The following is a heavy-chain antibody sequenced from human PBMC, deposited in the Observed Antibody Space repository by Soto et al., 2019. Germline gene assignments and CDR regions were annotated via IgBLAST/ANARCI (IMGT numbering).Heavy chain of an antibody. CDR2: ISSSGSTI. J-gene: IGHJ3*02. Sequence: GGSLRLSCAASGFTLSDYYMSWIRQAPGKGLEWISYISSSGSTIYYADSVKGRFTISRDNVKTSLDLQMNSLRPENTAVYYCASKQLVLRDGFDIWGQETMVAVSS. V-gene: IGHV3-11*01. D-gene: IGHD6-13*01. CDR3: ASKQLVLRDGFDI. CDR1: GFTLSDYY.